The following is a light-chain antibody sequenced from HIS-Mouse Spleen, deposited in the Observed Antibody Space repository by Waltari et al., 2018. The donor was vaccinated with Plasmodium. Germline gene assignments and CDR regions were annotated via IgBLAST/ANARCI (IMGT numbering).Light chain of an antibody. CDR1: QSVSSSY. J-gene: IGKJ5*01. CDR2: GAS. Sequence: EIVLTQSPGTLSLSPGERATLSCRASQSVSSSYLAWYQQKPGQAPRLLILGASSRATGIPDRFSGSGSATDFTLTISRLEPEDVAVYYCQQYGSSPITFGQGTRLEIK. V-gene: IGKV3-20*01. CDR3: QQYGSSPIT.